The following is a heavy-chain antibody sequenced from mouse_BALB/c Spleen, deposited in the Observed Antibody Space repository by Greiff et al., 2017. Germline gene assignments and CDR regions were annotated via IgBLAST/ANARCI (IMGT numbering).Heavy chain of an antibody. CDR3: ARVYGPGYFDV. CDR2: ISYDGSN. Sequence: EVQLQESGPGLVKPSQSLSLTCSVTGYSITSGYYWNWIRQFPGNKLEWMGYISYDGSNNYNPSLKNRISITRDTSKNQFFLKLNSVTTEDTATYYCARVYGPGYFDVWGAGTTVTVSS. V-gene: IGHV3-6*02. J-gene: IGHJ1*01. CDR1: GYSITSGYY. D-gene: IGHD1-2*01.